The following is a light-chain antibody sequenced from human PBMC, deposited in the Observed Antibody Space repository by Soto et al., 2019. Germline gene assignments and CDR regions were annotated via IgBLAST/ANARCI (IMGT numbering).Light chain of an antibody. J-gene: IGLJ2*01. CDR2: YDY. Sequence: SYVLTQPPSVSVAPGKTARITCGGNNIGSKSVHWYQQKPGQAPVLVIYYDYDRPSGIPERFSGSNSGNTATLTISRVEAGDEADYYCQVWDSSSDLVFGGGTKLTVL. V-gene: IGLV3-21*04. CDR1: NIGSKS. CDR3: QVWDSSSDLV.